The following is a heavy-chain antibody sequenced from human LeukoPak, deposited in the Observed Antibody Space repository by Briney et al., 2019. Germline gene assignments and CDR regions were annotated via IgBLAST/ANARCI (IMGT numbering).Heavy chain of an antibody. CDR1: TDSTNTYD. CDR3: VRLRWELLAPYFDH. CDR2: IYHSGST. Sequence: SETLSLTCSVSTDSTNTYDWSWIRQSPGKGLEWIGHIYHSGSTDYNPSFKSRVTISIDMSKKEFSLKVTSVTVADTAMYYCVRLRWELLAPYFDHWGQGAFVIVSS. V-gene: IGHV4-59*01. J-gene: IGHJ4*02. D-gene: IGHD1-26*01.